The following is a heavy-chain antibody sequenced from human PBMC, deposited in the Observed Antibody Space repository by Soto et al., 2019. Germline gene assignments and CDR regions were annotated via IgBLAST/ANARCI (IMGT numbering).Heavy chain of an antibody. V-gene: IGHV1-8*01. CDR1: GYTFTSYD. J-gene: IGHJ4*02. CDR2: MNPNRGNT. CDR3: ARGPSAVTTIIDY. Sequence: QVQLVQSGAEVKKPGASVKVSCKASGYTFTSYDLNWVRQATGQGLEWMGWMNPNRGNTGYAQKFQGRVTMTRNTSIGTAYMELRSLRSEDTAVYYCARGPSAVTTIIDYWGQGTLVTVSS. D-gene: IGHD4-17*01.